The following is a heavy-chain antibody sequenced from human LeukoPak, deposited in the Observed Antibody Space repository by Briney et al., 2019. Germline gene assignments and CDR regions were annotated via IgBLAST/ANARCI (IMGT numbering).Heavy chain of an antibody. CDR2: ISKDGSIK. D-gene: IGHD2-8*01. Sequence: GRSLRLSCAASGFTFSIFSIHWVRQAPGEGLDWVAIISKDGSIKYYADSVKGRFTISRDNSENTLYLQMSSLTADDTAIYYCARDSGVFDYWGQGTLVTVSS. V-gene: IGHV3-30*15. CDR3: ARDSGVFDY. CDR1: GFTFSIFS. J-gene: IGHJ4*02.